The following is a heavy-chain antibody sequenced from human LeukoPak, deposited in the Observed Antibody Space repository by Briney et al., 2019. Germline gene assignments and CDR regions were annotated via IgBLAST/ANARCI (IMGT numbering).Heavy chain of an antibody. Sequence: TGGSLRLSCAASGFAFRNYGMHWVRQAPGKGLEWVAFIWYDGSDKYYADSVRGRFTISRDNSKNTLYLQMNSLRAEDTAVYYCARTETTWGRFDYWGQGTLVTVSS. V-gene: IGHV3-33*01. J-gene: IGHJ4*02. CDR3: ARTETTWGRFDY. CDR2: IWYDGSDK. D-gene: IGHD4-17*01. CDR1: GFAFRNYG.